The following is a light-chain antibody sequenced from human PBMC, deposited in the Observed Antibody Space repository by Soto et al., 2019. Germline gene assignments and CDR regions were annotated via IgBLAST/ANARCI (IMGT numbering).Light chain of an antibody. V-gene: IGKV1-8*01. J-gene: IGKJ3*01. CDR1: QDINNF. CDR2: AAS. CDR3: QQYHSYPLT. Sequence: ALRMTQSPSSFSASTGDRVSITCRASQDINNFLAWYQHKPGKAPKLLIYAASTLQSGVPSRFSGSGSGTDFTLTISRLQSEDFASYCCQQYHSYPLTFGPGTKVEIK.